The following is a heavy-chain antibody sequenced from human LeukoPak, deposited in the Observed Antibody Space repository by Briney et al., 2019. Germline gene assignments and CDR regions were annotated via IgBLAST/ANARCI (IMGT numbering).Heavy chain of an antibody. V-gene: IGHV4-59*01. J-gene: IGHJ4*02. D-gene: IGHD4-23*01. Sequence: SETLSLTCTGSRGSIGGYYWSWIRPPPGKGLEWIGYIYYSRSTNYSPSLKSRVSISVDTSKNQFSLKLNSVTAADTAVYYCARAVSRWSYGYWGQGTLVTVSS. CDR2: IYYSRST. CDR3: ARAVSRWSYGY. CDR1: RGSIGGYY.